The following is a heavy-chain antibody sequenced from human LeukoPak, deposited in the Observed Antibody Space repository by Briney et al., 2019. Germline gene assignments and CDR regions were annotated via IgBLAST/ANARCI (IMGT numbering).Heavy chain of an antibody. CDR2: VYYSGST. CDR1: GGSISSSLYY. V-gene: IGHV4-39*07. CDR3: ARISSVWLKDFYYYMDV. Sequence: PSETLSLTCTVAGGSISSSLYYWGWMRQPPGKGLEWVGSVYYSGSTYYNSSLKSRVTMSIDTSKNQLSLMLSSVTAADTAVYYCARISSVWLKDFYYYMDVWGKGTTVTVSS. J-gene: IGHJ6*03. D-gene: IGHD5-12*01.